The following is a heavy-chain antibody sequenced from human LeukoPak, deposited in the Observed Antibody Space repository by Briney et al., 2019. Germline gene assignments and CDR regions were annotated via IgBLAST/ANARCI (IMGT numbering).Heavy chain of an antibody. V-gene: IGHV3-30*18. CDR3: AKVSIAVAQSYYYGMDV. Sequence: PGGSLRLSCAASGFTFSSYGMHWVRQAPGEGLEWVAVISYDGSNKYYADSVKGRFTISRDNSKNTLYLQMNSLRAEDTAVYYCAKVSIAVAQSYYYGMDVWGQGTTVTVSS. D-gene: IGHD6-19*01. CDR2: ISYDGSNK. J-gene: IGHJ6*02. CDR1: GFTFSSYG.